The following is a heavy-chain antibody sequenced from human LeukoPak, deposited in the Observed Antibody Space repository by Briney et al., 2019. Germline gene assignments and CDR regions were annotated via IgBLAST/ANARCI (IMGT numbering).Heavy chain of an antibody. V-gene: IGHV4-39*07. Sequence: PSETLSLTCTVSGGSISSSSYYWGWIRQPPGKGLEWIGSIYYSGSTYYNPSLKSRVTISVDTSKNQFSLKLSSVTAADTAVYYCARGAYYPVFDYWGQGTLVTVSS. CDR2: IYYSGST. CDR3: ARGAYYPVFDY. J-gene: IGHJ4*02. CDR1: GGSISSSSYY. D-gene: IGHD3-10*01.